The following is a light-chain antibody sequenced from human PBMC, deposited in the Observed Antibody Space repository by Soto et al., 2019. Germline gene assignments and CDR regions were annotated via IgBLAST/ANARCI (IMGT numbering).Light chain of an antibody. J-gene: IGLJ2*01. V-gene: IGLV2-14*01. CDR3: SSHTNSKTRV. CDR1: SSDVGDFNY. CDR2: DVT. Sequence: QSVLTQPASVSGSPGQSITISCTGDSSDVGDFNYVSWYQQRPGKAPKLIIYDVTNRPSGVPSRFSGSRSGNTASLTISGLQAEDEADYYCSSHTNSKTRVFGGGTKLTVL.